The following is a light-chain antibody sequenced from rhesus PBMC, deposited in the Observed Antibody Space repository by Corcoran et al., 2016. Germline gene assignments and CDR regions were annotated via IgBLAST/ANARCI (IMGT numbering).Light chain of an antibody. V-gene: IGKV3S9*01. CDR1: QSVSSH. CDR3: HQYTKLHS. Sequence: EIVMTQSPATLSLSPGERATFSCRASQSVSSHVAWYQQKPDQPPGLLIYGASSRATGTPDRSSGSRSGADFTLIISSLESEDVGLYFCHQYTKLHSFGQGAKVEIK. CDR2: GAS. J-gene: IGKJ2*01.